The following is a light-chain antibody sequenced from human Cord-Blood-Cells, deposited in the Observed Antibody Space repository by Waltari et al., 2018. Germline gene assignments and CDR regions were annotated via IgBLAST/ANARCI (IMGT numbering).Light chain of an antibody. J-gene: IGKJ2*01. CDR3: QQSYSTPYT. CDR1: QSISSY. V-gene: IGKV1-39*01. Sequence: DIQLTQSPSSLSASVGDSVTITCRASQSISSYLNWYQQKPGKAPKLLSYAASSLQSGVPSRVSGSGSGTDFTLTISRLQPEDFATYYCQQSYSTPYTFGQGTKLEIK. CDR2: AAS.